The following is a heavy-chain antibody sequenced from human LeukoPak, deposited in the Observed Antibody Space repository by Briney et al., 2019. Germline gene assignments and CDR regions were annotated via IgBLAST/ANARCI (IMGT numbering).Heavy chain of an antibody. Sequence: GASVKVSCKASGGTFSSYAISWVRQAPGQGLEWMGGIIPIFGTANYAQKFQGRVTMTRDTSTSTVYMELSSLRSEDTAVYYCAREGSAGHDFWVGYWGQGTLVTVSS. CDR3: AREGSAGHDFWVGY. V-gene: IGHV1-69*05. J-gene: IGHJ4*02. CDR1: GGTFSSYA. D-gene: IGHD3-3*01. CDR2: IIPIFGTA.